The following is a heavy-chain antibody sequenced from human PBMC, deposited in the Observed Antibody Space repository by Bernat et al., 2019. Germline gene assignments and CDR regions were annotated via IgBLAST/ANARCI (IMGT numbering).Heavy chain of an antibody. V-gene: IGHV3-33*01. D-gene: IGHD3-10*01. J-gene: IGHJ6*02. CDR1: GFTFSSYG. Sequence: QVQLVESGGGVVQPGRSLRLSCAASGFTFSSYGMHWVRQAPGKGLEWVAVIWYDGSNKYYADSVKGRFTISRDNSKNTLYLQMNSLRAEDTAVYYCARGIRGVEYYGMDVWGQGTTVTVSS. CDR2: IWYDGSNK. CDR3: ARGIRGVEYYGMDV.